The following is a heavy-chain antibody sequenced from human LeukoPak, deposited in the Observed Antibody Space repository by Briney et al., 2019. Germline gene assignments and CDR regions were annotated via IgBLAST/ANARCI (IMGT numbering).Heavy chain of an antibody. V-gene: IGHV3-33*01. Sequence: GGSLRLSCAASGFTFSDYGMHWVRQAPGKGLEWVALIWSDGSSQYADSVKGRFTISRDNSNNTQFLQMNNLRAEDTAVYYCARDTVTTVFGGQGTLVTVSS. J-gene: IGHJ4*02. CDR1: GFTFSDYG. CDR3: ARDTVTTVF. D-gene: IGHD4-17*01. CDR2: IWSDGSSQ.